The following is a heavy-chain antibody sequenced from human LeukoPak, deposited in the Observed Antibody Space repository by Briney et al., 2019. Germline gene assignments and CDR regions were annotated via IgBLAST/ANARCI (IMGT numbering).Heavy chain of an antibody. CDR1: GFTFSSYS. D-gene: IGHD6-13*01. CDR3: AKVGSSSWAVYYYYYMDV. J-gene: IGHJ6*03. Sequence: GGSLRLSCAASGFTFSSYSMNWVRQAPGKGLEWVSSISSSSSYIYYADSVKGRFTISRDNAKNSLYLQMNSLRAEDTAVYYCAKVGSSSWAVYYYYYMDVWGKGTTVTISS. V-gene: IGHV3-21*01. CDR2: ISSSSSYI.